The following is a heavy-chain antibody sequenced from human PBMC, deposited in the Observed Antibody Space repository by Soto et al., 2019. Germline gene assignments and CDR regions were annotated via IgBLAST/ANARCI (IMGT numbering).Heavy chain of an antibody. V-gene: IGHV3-30*03. D-gene: IGHD1-26*01. CDR1: GFTFSSYG. CDR2: ISYDGSNK. Sequence: QVQLVESGGGVVQPGRSLRLSCAASGFTFSSYGMHWVRQAPGKGLEWVAVISYDGSNKYYADSVKGRFTISRDNSKNTLYLQMTSLRAEDTAMYYCTGSYTFGYWGQGTLVTVSS. J-gene: IGHJ4*02. CDR3: TGSYTFGY.